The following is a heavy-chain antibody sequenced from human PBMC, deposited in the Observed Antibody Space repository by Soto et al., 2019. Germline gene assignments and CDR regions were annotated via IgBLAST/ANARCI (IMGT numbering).Heavy chain of an antibody. CDR2: INSDGSST. J-gene: IGHJ5*02. Sequence: EVQLVESGGGLVQPGGSLRLSCAASRFTFSSFWFHWVRQAPGKGLVWVSHINSDGSSTSYADSVKGRFTISRDNAKNTLYLRVTSRRAEDTAVYYCARASYSSSKTFGLDPWGQGTLVTVSS. CDR1: RFTFSSFW. D-gene: IGHD6-13*01. CDR3: ARASYSSSKTFGLDP. V-gene: IGHV3-74*01.